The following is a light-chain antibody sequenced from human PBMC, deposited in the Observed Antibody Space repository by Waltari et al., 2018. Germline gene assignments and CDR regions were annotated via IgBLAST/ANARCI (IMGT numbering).Light chain of an antibody. V-gene: IGLV2-11*01. CDR1: SSDIGGYNY. Sequence: QAALTQPRSVSGSPGQSVTISCTGTSSDIGGYNYVSWYQQHPGTAPKLMIYEVNKRPSGVSDRFSGSKSGNTASLTISGLQAEYEADYYCSSYAGSNTFIFGDGTRLTVL. J-gene: IGLJ1*01. CDR2: EVN. CDR3: SSYAGSNTFI.